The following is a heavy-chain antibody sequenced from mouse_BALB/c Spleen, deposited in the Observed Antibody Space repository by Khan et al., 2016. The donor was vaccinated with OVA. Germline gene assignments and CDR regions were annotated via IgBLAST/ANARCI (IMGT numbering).Heavy chain of an antibody. CDR2: INPSNDYT. V-gene: IGHV1-4*01. CDR1: GYTFTSYT. CDR3: VREGAYHRSDGWFAY. D-gene: IGHD2-14*01. Sequence: QVQLQQSGAELARPGASVKMSCKASGYTFTSYTMHWVKQRPGQGLEWIGYINPSNDYTNCNQNFKDKATLIVDKSSSTAYMQLSSLTSEDSSVXYCVREGAYHRSDGWFAYWGQGTLVTVSA. J-gene: IGHJ3*01.